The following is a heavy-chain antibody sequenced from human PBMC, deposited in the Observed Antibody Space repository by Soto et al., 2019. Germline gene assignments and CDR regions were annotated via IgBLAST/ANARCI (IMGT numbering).Heavy chain of an antibody. CDR3: ARENSAVAGARGPYFDY. CDR2: ISYDGSNK. D-gene: IGHD6-19*01. CDR1: GFTFSSYA. J-gene: IGHJ4*02. Sequence: QVQLVESGGGVVQPGRSLRLSCAASGFTFSSYAMHWVRQAPGKGLEWVAVISYDGSNKYYADSVKGRFTISRDNSKNTLYLQMNSLRAEDTAVYYCARENSAVAGARGPYFDYWGQGTLVTVSS. V-gene: IGHV3-30-3*01.